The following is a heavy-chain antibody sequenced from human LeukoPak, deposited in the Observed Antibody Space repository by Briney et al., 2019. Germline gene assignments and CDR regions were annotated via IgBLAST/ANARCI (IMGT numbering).Heavy chain of an antibody. CDR1: GFTFSSYD. CDR3: ARGGSGYDLQYFDY. J-gene: IGHJ4*02. Sequence: GGSLRLSCAASGFTFSSYDMHWVRQATGKGLEWVSAIGTAGDTYYPGSVKGRFTISRENAKNSLYLQMNSLRAEDTAVYYCARGGSGYDLQYFDYWGQGTLVTVSS. D-gene: IGHD5-12*01. V-gene: IGHV3-13*01. CDR2: IGTAGDT.